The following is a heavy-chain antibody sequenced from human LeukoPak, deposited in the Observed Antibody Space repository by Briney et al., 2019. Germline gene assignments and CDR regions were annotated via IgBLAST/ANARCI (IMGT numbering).Heavy chain of an antibody. V-gene: IGHV3-23*01. CDR3: AGGDCSSTSCSSTPQNWFDP. D-gene: IGHD2-2*01. CDR2: ISGSGGTT. J-gene: IGHJ5*02. CDR1: GFTFSNYA. Sequence: GGSLRLSCAASGFTFSNYAMSWVRQAPGKGLEWVSAISGSGGTTYYADSVKGRFTISRDNSMNTLYLQMNSLRAEDRAVFYCAGGDCSSTSCSSTPQNWFDPWGQGTLVSVSS.